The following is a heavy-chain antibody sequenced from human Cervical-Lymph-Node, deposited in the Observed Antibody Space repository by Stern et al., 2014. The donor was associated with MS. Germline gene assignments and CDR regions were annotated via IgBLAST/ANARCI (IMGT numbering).Heavy chain of an antibody. Sequence: ESGPALVKPTQTLTLTCNFSGFSLSTSGMCVSWLRQPPGKALEWLALTDWDDDKYYSTSLKTRLTISKDTTKNQVVLTMTNMDPVGTASYYCARIPCQSVAGTVSGAFDIWGQGTMVTVSS. V-gene: IGHV2-70*01. CDR1: GFSLSTSGMC. J-gene: IGHJ3*02. D-gene: IGHD6-19*01. CDR2: TDWDDDK. CDR3: ARIPCQSVAGTVSGAFDI.